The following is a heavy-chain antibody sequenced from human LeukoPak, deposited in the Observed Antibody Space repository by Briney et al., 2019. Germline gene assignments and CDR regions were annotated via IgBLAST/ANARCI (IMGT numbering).Heavy chain of an antibody. J-gene: IGHJ4*02. D-gene: IGHD5-18*01. CDR2: ISSSSINI. Sequence: WGSLRLSCATSGFALSGYSLNWVRQAPGKGLEWISYISSSSINIHYRDSVNGGFTIFRDNAENSLYLQMNSLRAEDTAVYYFARNSIQLWSDAIDSWGQGTLVTVSS. CDR3: ARNSIQLWSDAIDS. CDR1: GFALSGYS. V-gene: IGHV3-48*01.